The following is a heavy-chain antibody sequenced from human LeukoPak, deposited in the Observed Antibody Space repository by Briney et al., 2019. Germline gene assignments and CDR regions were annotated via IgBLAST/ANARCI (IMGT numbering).Heavy chain of an antibody. V-gene: IGHV3-23*01. J-gene: IGHJ3*02. Sequence: QPGGSLRLSCAASGFSFSSYGMSWVRKAPGKGLEWVSAISGSGGSTYYADSVKGRFTISRDNSKNTLSLQMNSLRAEDTAVYYCAKDSLLWFGDGNYAFDIWGQGTMVTVSS. CDR2: ISGSGGST. CDR1: GFSFSSYG. CDR3: AKDSLLWFGDGNYAFDI. D-gene: IGHD3-10*01.